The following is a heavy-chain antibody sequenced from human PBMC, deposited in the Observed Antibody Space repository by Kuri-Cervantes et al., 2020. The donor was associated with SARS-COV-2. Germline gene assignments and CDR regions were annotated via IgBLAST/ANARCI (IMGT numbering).Heavy chain of an antibody. CDR3: ARGQQQWLRKGWFDP. D-gene: IGHD6-19*01. J-gene: IGHJ5*02. CDR1: GGSLSGHY. V-gene: IGHV4-34*01. Sequence: SETLSLTCAVYGGSLSGHYWSWIRQPPGKGLEWIGEINHSGSTNYNPSLKSRVTISVDTSKNQFSLKLSSVTAADTAVYYCARGQQQWLRKGWFDPWGQGTLVTVSS. CDR2: INHSGST.